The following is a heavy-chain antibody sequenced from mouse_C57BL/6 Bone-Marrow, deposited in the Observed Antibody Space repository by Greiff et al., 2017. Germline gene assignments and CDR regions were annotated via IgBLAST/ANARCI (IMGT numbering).Heavy chain of an antibody. CDR1: GYTFTDYE. CDR2: IDPETGGT. D-gene: IGHD1-1*01. J-gene: IGHJ3*01. Sequence: QVQLQQSGAELVRPGASVTLSCKASGYTFTDYEMHWVKQTPVHGLEWIGAIDPETGGTAYNQKVKGKAILTADKSSSTVYMELRSLTSEDSAVYYCTRGGFRGIYYYGSSPWFAYWGQGTLVTVSA. CDR3: TRGGFRGIYYYGSSPWFAY. V-gene: IGHV1-15*01.